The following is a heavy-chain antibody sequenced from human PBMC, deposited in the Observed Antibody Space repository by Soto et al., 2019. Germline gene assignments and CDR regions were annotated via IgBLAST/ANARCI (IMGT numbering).Heavy chain of an antibody. Sequence: SVKVSCKASGGTFSSYAISWVRQAPGQGLEWMGGIIPIFGTANYAQKFQGRVTITADESTSTAYMELSSLRSEDTAVYYCARDPHGAVAGTIDYWGQSTLVTGYS. CDR1: GGTFSSYA. D-gene: IGHD6-19*01. CDR3: ARDPHGAVAGTIDY. V-gene: IGHV1-69*13. J-gene: IGHJ4*02. CDR2: IIPIFGTA.